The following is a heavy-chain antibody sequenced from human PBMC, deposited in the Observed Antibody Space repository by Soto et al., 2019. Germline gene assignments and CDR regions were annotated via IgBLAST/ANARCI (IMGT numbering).Heavy chain of an antibody. J-gene: IGHJ5*02. D-gene: IGHD3-16*02. Sequence: ASVKVSCKASGFTFTSSAMQWVRQARGQRLEWIGWIVVGSGNTNYAQKFQERVTITRGMSTSTAYMELSSLRSEDTAVYYCAADKSYDYGWGSYRPNWFDPWGQGTLLTVSS. CDR2: IVVGSGNT. CDR1: GFTFTSSA. V-gene: IGHV1-58*02. CDR3: AADKSYDYGWGSYRPNWFDP.